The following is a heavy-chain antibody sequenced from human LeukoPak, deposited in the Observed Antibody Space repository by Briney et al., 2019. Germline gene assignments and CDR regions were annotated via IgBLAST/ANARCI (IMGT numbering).Heavy chain of an antibody. J-gene: IGHJ3*02. V-gene: IGHV4-59*01. CDR1: GGSFSGYY. D-gene: IGHD5-18*01. CDR3: ARDAGWIQLWSDAFDI. CDR2: IYYSGST. Sequence: SETLSLTCTVYGGSFSGYYWSWIRQPPGKGLEWIGYIYYSGSTNYNPSLKSRVTISVDTSKNQFSLKLSSVTAADAAVYYCARDAGWIQLWSDAFDIWGQGTMVTVSS.